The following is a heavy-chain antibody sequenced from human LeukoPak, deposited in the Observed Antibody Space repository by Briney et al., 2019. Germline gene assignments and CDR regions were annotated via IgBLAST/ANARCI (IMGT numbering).Heavy chain of an antibody. Sequence: PSETLSLTCTVSGGSISSGGYYWSWTRQHPGKGLEWIGYSYYSGSTYYNPSLKSRVTISVDTSKNQFSLKLSSVTAADTAVYYWALWFGDGGYFDYWGQGTLVTVSS. CDR2: SYYSGST. J-gene: IGHJ4*02. CDR1: GGSISSGGYY. CDR3: ALWFGDGGYFDY. V-gene: IGHV4-31*03. D-gene: IGHD3-10*01.